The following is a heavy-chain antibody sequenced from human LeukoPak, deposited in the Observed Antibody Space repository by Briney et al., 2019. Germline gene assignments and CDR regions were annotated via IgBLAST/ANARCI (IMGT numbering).Heavy chain of an antibody. CDR1: GFTFSSYG. D-gene: IGHD1-26*01. Sequence: PGGSLRLSCAASGFTFSSYGVSWVRQAPGKGLEWVSAITATSSSTHDADSVKGRFTISRDNSKNTLYLQMNSLRAEDTAIYYCAKEYTGTFSPFPSYFDNWGQGTLVTVSS. V-gene: IGHV3-23*01. CDR2: ITATSSST. J-gene: IGHJ4*02. CDR3: AKEYTGTFSPFPSYFDN.